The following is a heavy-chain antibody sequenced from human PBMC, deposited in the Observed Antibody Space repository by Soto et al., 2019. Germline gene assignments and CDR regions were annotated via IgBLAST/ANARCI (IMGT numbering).Heavy chain of an antibody. CDR3: ARDIAADGLWVSSGSWFDP. Sequence: PSETLSLTCTVSGGSISSYYLSWIRQPPGKGLEWIGYIYYSGSTNYNPSLKSRVTRSVDTSKNQFSLKLSSVTAAATAVYYCARDIAADGLWVSSGSWFDPWGQGTLVTVSS. D-gene: IGHD6-25*01. J-gene: IGHJ5*02. CDR1: GGSISSYY. CDR2: IYYSGST. V-gene: IGHV4-59*01.